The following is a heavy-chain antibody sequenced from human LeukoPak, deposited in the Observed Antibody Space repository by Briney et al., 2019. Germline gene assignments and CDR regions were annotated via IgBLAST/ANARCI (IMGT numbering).Heavy chain of an antibody. CDR2: INHSGST. J-gene: IGHJ3*02. Sequence: SETLSLTCAVYGGSFSGYYWSWIRQPPGKGLEWIGEINHSGSTNYNPSLKSRVTISVDTSKNQFSLKLNSVTAADTAVYYCARELYSSGYHDAFDIWGQGTMVTASS. CDR1: GGSFSGYY. CDR3: ARELYSSGYHDAFDI. D-gene: IGHD3-22*01. V-gene: IGHV4-34*01.